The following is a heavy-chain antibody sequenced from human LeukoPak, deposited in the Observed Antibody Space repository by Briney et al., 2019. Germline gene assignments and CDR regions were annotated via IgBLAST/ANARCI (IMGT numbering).Heavy chain of an antibody. CDR3: ATYCTSTTCYAADDF. Sequence: GGSLRLSCAASGFTFSNYSMSWVRQAPGKGLESVAAISASGGTTFYAHSVKGRFTISRDNSKNTLYLQMNSLRTEDTAVYYCATYCTSTTCYAADDFWGQGTLVTVSS. CDR1: GFTFSNYS. J-gene: IGHJ4*02. V-gene: IGHV3-23*01. D-gene: IGHD2-2*01. CDR2: ISASGGTT.